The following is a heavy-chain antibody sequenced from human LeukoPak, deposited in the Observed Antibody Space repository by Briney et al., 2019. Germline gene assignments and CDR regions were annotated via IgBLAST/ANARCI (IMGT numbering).Heavy chain of an antibody. V-gene: IGHV1-46*01. CDR3: ARSLPARFGSGCFDY. Sequence: ASVKVSCKASGYTFTSYYMHWVRQAPGQGLEWMGIINPSGGSTSYAQKFQGRVTMTRDTSTSTVYMELSSLRSEDTAVYFCARSLPARFGSGCFDYWGQGTLVIVSS. J-gene: IGHJ4*02. CDR1: GYTFTSYY. D-gene: IGHD3-16*01. CDR2: INPSGGST.